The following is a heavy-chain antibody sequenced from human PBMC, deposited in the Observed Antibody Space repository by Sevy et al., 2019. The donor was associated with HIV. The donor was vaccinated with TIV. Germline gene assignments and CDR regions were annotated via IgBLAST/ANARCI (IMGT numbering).Heavy chain of an antibody. CDR1: GFIFSHYS. V-gene: IGHV3-21*01. D-gene: IGHD1-26*01. Sequence: GGSLRLSCTASGFIFSHYSMNWVRQAPGKGLEWVSSISTSSTYIYYADSVKGRFTISRDNAKNLLYLQMNSLRAGDTAVYQCARDRGVGTSSYGMDVWGQGTTVTVSS. CDR3: ARDRGVGTSSYGMDV. CDR2: ISTSSTYI. J-gene: IGHJ6*02.